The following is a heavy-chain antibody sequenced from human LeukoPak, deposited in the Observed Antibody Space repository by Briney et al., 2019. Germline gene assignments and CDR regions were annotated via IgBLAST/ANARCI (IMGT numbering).Heavy chain of an antibody. Sequence: ASVKVSCKASGYTFTSYYMHWVRQAPGQGLEWMGIISPSGGSTSYAQKFQGRVTMTRDMSTSTVYMELSSLRSEDTAVYYCARDLPTENYSDYHYFDYWGQGTLVTVSS. CDR2: ISPSGGST. CDR1: GYTFTSYY. V-gene: IGHV1-46*01. J-gene: IGHJ4*02. CDR3: ARDLPTENYSDYHYFDY. D-gene: IGHD4-11*01.